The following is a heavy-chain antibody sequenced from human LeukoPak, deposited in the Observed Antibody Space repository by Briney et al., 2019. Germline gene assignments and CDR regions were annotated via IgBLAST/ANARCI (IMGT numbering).Heavy chain of an antibody. CDR1: GGSISSYY. V-gene: IGHV4-4*07. D-gene: IGHD1-26*01. J-gene: IGHJ5*02. CDR2: IYTSGST. Sequence: PSETLSLTCTVPGGSISSYYWSWIRQPAGKGLERIGRIYTSGSTNYNPSLKSRVTMSVDTSKNQFSMKLSSVTAADRGVYYCARERPYSGCLDPEGTWFDPWGQGTLVTVSS. CDR3: ARERPYSGCLDPEGTWFDP.